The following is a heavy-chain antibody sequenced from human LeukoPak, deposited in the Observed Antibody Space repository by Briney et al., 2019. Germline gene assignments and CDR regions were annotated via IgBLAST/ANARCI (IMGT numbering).Heavy chain of an antibody. CDR3: AKIEYSSSSCFDY. CDR2: ISDSGANT. J-gene: IGHJ4*02. Sequence: GGSLRLTCAASGFTFSNSGMTWVRQAPGKGLQWVSGISDSGANTCYADSVKGRFTISRDNSKNTLYLQMNSLRAEDTAVYYCAKIEYSSSSCFDYWGQGTLVTVSS. CDR1: GFTFSNSG. D-gene: IGHD6-6*01. V-gene: IGHV3-23*01.